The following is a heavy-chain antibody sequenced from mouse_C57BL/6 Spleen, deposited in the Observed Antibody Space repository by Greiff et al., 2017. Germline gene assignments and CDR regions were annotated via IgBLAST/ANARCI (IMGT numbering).Heavy chain of an antibody. CDR3: AKHSGTGYFDY. CDR1: GFSLPSYG. Sequence: QVQLKESGPGLVAPSQSLSITCTVSGFSLPSYGVDWVSQPPGKGLEWLGVIGGGGSTNSNSALMSRLSISKDNSTSQVFLKMIRQQTYYTAMYCCAKHSGTGYFDYWCQGTTLTVSS. V-gene: IGHV2-9*01. J-gene: IGHJ2*01. D-gene: IGHD4-1*01. CDR2: IGGGGST.